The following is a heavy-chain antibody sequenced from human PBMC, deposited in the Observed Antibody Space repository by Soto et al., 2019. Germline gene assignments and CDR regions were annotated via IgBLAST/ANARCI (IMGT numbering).Heavy chain of an antibody. CDR3: AGGKNYPVPFDY. CDR1: GGSISSSSYY. V-gene: IGHV4-39*07. J-gene: IGHJ4*02. Sequence: QLQLQESGPGLVKPSETLSLTCTVSGGSISSSSYYWGWIRQPPGKGLEWIGSIYYTGTTFYNPSLKSRVFMSLDTSKNHFSLNLSPVTAADTAVFYCAGGKNYPVPFDYWGQGTLVTASS. CDR2: IYYTGTT. D-gene: IGHD2-15*01.